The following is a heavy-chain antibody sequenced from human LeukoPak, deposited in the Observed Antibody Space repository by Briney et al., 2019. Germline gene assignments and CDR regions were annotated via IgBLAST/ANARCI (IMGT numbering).Heavy chain of an antibody. CDR1: GFTFSSYG. CDR2: ISDRSSTI. V-gene: IGHV3-48*04. Sequence: PGRSLRLSCAASGFTFSSYGMHWVRQAPGKGLEWVSFISDISDRSSTIHYADSVKGRFTISRDNAERSVYLQMNSLRADDTAVYYCARVRGPTLKTCYMDVWGTGTTVTVSS. CDR3: ARVRGPTLKTCYMDV. D-gene: IGHD3-10*01. J-gene: IGHJ6*03.